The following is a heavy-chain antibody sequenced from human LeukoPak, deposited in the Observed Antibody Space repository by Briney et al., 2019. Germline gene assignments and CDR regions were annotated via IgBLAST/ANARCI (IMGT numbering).Heavy chain of an antibody. Sequence: SETLSLTCTVPGGSISSGGYYWSWIRQHPGKGLEWIGYIYYSGSTNYNPSLKSRVTISADTSKNQFSLKLSSVTAADTAVYYCARLRRQWLVRYFDYWGQGTLVTVSS. CDR2: IYYSGST. J-gene: IGHJ4*02. CDR1: GGSISSGGYY. V-gene: IGHV4-61*08. CDR3: ARLRRQWLVRYFDY. D-gene: IGHD6-19*01.